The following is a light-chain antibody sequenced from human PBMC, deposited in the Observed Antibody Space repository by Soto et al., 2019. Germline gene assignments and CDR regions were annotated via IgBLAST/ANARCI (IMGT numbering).Light chain of an antibody. CDR1: QSISTW. Sequence: DIQMTQSPSTLSASFGDRVTITCRASQSISTWLAWYQQKPGKAPKLLIYSASDLESGVPSRFSGSGFGTEFTLTITSLQPDDFAVYYCQQYSSYSTFGQGTKVDI. CDR2: SAS. V-gene: IGKV1-5*03. CDR3: QQYSSYST. J-gene: IGKJ1*01.